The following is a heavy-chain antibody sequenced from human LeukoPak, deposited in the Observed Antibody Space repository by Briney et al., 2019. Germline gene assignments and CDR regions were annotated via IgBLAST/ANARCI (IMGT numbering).Heavy chain of an antibody. CDR3: ARENYDTLGGMDV. J-gene: IGHJ6*02. Sequence: GGSLRLSCAASGFTFSIYWMSWVRQAPGKGLEWVANIKQDGSEKYYVDSVRGRFTISRDNAKNSLYLQMNSLRAEDTAVYYCARENYDTLGGMDVWGQGTTVTVSS. V-gene: IGHV3-7*01. CDR1: GFTFSIYW. CDR2: IKQDGSEK. D-gene: IGHD1-7*01.